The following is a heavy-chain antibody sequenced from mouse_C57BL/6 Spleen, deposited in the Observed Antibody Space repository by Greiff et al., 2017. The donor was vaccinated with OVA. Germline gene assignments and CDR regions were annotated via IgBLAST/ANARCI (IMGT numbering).Heavy chain of an antibody. J-gene: IGHJ2*01. V-gene: IGHV1-15*01. CDR3: TRRWEGYFDY. CDR2: IDPETGGT. CDR1: GYTFTDYE. D-gene: IGHD1-1*02. Sequence: QVQLKESGAELVRPGASVTLSCKASGYTFTDYEMHWVKQTPVHGLEWIGAIDPETGGTAYNQKFKGKAILTADKSSSTAYMELRSLTSEDSAVYYCTRRWEGYFDYWGQGTTLTVSS.